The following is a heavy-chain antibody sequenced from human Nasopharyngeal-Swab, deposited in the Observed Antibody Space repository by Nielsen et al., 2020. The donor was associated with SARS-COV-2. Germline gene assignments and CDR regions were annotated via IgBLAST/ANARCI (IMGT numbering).Heavy chain of an antibody. CDR3: TTDFYFDY. CDR2: IGDKEHNYAT. CDR1: GFIFSASA. Sequence: GGSLKISCAASGFIFSASAIHWVRQASGKGLEWVGRIGDKEHNYATTYGASVQGRFTISRDDSKNTAFLQMDSLKTEDTALYYCTTDFYFDYWGQGTLVTVSS. J-gene: IGHJ4*02. V-gene: IGHV3-73*01.